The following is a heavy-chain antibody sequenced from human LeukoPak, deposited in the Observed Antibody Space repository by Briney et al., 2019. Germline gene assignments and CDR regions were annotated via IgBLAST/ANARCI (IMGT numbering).Heavy chain of an antibody. CDR1: GFTFSSYE. J-gene: IGHJ4*02. CDR2: ISSSGSTI. Sequence: GGSLRLSCAASGFTFSSYEMNWVRQAPGKGLEWVSYISSSGSTIYYADSVKGRFTISRGNAKNSLFLQMNSLRAEDTAVYYCARGTNGWYGGLDYWGQGTLVTVSS. CDR3: ARGTNGWYGGLDY. D-gene: IGHD6-19*01. V-gene: IGHV3-48*03.